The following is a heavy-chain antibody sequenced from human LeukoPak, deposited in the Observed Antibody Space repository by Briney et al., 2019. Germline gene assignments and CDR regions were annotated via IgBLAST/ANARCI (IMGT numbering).Heavy chain of an antibody. CDR1: GFTFSNYW. CDR2: IKQDGSEK. D-gene: IGHD5-12*01. V-gene: IGHV3-7*01. Sequence: GGSLRLSCAASGFTFSNYWMSWVRQAPGKGLEWVANIKQDGSEKYYVDSVKGRFTISRDNSENTLYLQMGSLRSEDMAVYYCARRASGSGYDYWGQGTLVTVSS. CDR3: ARRASGSGYDY. J-gene: IGHJ4*02.